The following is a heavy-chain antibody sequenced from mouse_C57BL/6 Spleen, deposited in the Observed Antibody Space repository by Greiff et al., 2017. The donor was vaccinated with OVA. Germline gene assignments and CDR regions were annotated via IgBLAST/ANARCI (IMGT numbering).Heavy chain of an antibody. Sequence: EVKLMESGGGLVKPGGSLKLSCAASGFTFSDYGMHWVRQAPEKGLEWVAYISSGSSTIYYADTVKGRFTISRDNAKNTLCLQMTSLRSEDTAMYYCARRNPSRYFEVWGTGTTVTVSS. CDR1: GFTFSDYG. CDR3: ARRNPSRYFEV. V-gene: IGHV5-17*01. CDR2: ISSGSSTI. J-gene: IGHJ1*03.